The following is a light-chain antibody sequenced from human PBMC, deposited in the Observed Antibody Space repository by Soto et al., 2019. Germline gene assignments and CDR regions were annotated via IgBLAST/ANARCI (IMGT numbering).Light chain of an antibody. J-gene: IGLJ2*01. Sequence: QSVLTQPPSVSGAPGQRVTIYCTGSSSNIGAGYDVHWYQQLPGTAPKLLIYGNSNRPSGVPDRFSGSKSGTSASLAITGLQAEDEADYYCPSYDSSLSGLVFGGGTKLTVL. CDR1: SSNIGAGYD. CDR3: PSYDSSLSGLV. CDR2: GNS. V-gene: IGLV1-40*01.